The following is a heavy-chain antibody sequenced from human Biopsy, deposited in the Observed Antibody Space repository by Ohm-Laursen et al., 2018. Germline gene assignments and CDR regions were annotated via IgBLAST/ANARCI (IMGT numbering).Heavy chain of an antibody. CDR3: ATSTMVRSSGHAFDI. Sequence: SSLRLSCTASGFTFSSYGMHWVRQAPGPGLGWVAFIWYDGFNRYYADSVKGRFTISRDNSKNTLDLQMNSLRAEDTAVYYCATSTMVRSSGHAFDIWGQGTVVTVS. J-gene: IGHJ3*02. V-gene: IGHV3-33*01. D-gene: IGHD3-10*01. CDR1: GFTFSSYG. CDR2: IWYDGFNR.